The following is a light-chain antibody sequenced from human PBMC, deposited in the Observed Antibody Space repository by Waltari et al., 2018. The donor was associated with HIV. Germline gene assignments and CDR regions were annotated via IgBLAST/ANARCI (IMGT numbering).Light chain of an antibody. V-gene: IGLV1-40*01. CDR1: SSNIGADYD. CDR2: FNN. CDR3: QSYDSRV. Sequence: QSLLTQPPSVSGAPGQNVTISCTGSSSNIGADYDIHWYQQLPGTAPKLLIYFNNNRPAGVPDRFSDSKSGTSASLAITGLQAEDEADYYCQSYDSRVFGGGTKLTVL. J-gene: IGLJ3*02.